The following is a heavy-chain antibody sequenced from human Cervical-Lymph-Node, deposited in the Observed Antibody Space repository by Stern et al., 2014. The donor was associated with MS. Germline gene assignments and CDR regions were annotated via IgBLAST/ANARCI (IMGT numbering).Heavy chain of an antibody. D-gene: IGHD2-21*02. J-gene: IGHJ4*02. CDR1: GFTFSSYG. CDR2: IWYDGSNK. V-gene: IGHV3-33*01. CDR3: ASNSQAYCGGDCYFGY. Sequence: VQLVESGGGVVQPGRSLRLSCAASGFTFSSYGMHWVRQAPGKGLECVAVIWYDGSNKYYADSVKGRFTISRDNSKNTLYLQMNSLRAEDTAVYYCASNSQAYCGGDCYFGYWGQGTLVTVSS.